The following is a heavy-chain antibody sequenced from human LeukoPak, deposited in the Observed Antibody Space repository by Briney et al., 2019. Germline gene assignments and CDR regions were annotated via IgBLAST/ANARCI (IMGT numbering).Heavy chain of an antibody. CDR3: ARYNYYGSGSLDY. D-gene: IGHD3-10*01. V-gene: IGHV3-33*01. J-gene: IGHJ4*02. CDR2: IWYDGSNK. Sequence: GGSLGLSCAASGFTFSSYGMHWVRQAPGKGLEWVAVIWYDGSNKYYADSVKGRFTVSRDNSKNTLYLQMNSLRAEDTAVYYCARYNYYGSGSLDYWGQGTLVTVSS. CDR1: GFTFSSYG.